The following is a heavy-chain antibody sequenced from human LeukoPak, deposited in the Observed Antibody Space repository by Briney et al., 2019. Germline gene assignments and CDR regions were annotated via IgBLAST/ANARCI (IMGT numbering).Heavy chain of an antibody. CDR1: GYTFTIYG. V-gene: IGHV1-18*01. CDR2: ISAYNGNT. Sequence: ASVKVSFKASGYTFTIYGISWVRQAPGQGLEWMGLISAYNGNTNYAKNLQGRVTMTTETSTSTAYMALRSLRSDATAVYYCARDNMGSAANSDYWGQGTLVTVSS. D-gene: IGHD1-26*01. CDR3: ARDNMGSAANSDY. J-gene: IGHJ4*02.